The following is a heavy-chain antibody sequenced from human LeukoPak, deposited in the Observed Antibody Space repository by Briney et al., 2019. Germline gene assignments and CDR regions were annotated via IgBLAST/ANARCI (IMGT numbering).Heavy chain of an antibody. J-gene: IGHJ4*02. D-gene: IGHD4-17*01. CDR2: IYYSRST. V-gene: IGHV4-59*08. CDR3: ARLPTTVTTGN. CDR1: GGSISSYY. Sequence: SETLSLTCAVSGGSISSYYWSWIRQPPGKGLEWIGYIYYSRSTIYNPSLKSRVTISVDTSKNQFSLKLSSVTAADTAVYYCARLPTTVTTGNWGQGTLDTVSS.